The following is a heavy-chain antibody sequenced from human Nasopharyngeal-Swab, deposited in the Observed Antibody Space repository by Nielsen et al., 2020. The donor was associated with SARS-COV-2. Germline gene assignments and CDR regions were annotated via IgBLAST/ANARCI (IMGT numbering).Heavy chain of an antibody. V-gene: IGHV4-34*01. CDR1: GGSFSGYY. Sequence: GSLRLSCAVYGGSFSGYYWSWIRQPPGKGLEWIGEINHSGSTNYNPSLKSRVTISVDTSKNQFSLKLSSVTAADTAVYYCARGQPGGIGSGYLDWPVEGQIDYWGQGTLVTVSS. J-gene: IGHJ4*02. D-gene: IGHD3-22*01. CDR2: INHSGST. CDR3: ARGQPGGIGSGYLDWPVEGQIDY.